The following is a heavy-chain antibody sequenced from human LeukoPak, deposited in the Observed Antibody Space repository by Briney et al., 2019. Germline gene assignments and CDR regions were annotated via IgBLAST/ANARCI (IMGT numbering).Heavy chain of an antibody. Sequence: GGSLRLSCAASGFIFSSYGMHWVRQAPGKGLEWVTFIQTDGNTKSYTASVEGRFTISRENSKNTLYLQMNSLRPEDTAVYYCAKSLYCSTTTCYRYYFENWGQGTLVTVSS. CDR2: IQTDGNTK. D-gene: IGHD2-2*01. V-gene: IGHV3-30*02. J-gene: IGHJ4*02. CDR1: GFIFSSYG. CDR3: AKSLYCSTTTCYRYYFEN.